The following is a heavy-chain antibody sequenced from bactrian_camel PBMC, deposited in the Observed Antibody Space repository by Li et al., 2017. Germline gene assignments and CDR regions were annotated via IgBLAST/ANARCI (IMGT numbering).Heavy chain of an antibody. CDR2: ISTGNGDT. CDR3: AAGRRVQYGTFWFLDEADFDY. Sequence: QLVESGGGSVRAGGSVRLSCVAPGYMITSSCMAWFRQAPGKEREEIAAISTGNGDTYYVDSVKGRFTISRDNAKNTLYLQMNSLKPEDTAMYYSAAGRRVQYGTFWFLDEADFDYWGQGTQVT. D-gene: IGHD6*01. J-gene: IGHJ6*01. V-gene: IGHV3S54*01. CDR1: GYMITSSC.